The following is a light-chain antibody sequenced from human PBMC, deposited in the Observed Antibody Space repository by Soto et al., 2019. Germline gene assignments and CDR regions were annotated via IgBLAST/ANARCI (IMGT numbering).Light chain of an antibody. J-gene: IGLJ2*01. CDR2: DVN. CDR3: SSFTSYSTLV. Sequence: QSVLTQPASVSGSPGQSITISCTDTSRDVGGYSYVSWYQQHPGKAPKLMIYDVNNRPSGVSDRFSGSKSGNTASLTISGLQAEDESDYYCSSFTSYSTLVFGGGTKLTVL. CDR1: SRDVGGYSY. V-gene: IGLV2-14*03.